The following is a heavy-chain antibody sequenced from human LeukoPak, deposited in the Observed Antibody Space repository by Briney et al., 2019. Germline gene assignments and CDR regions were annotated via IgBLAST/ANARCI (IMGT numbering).Heavy chain of an antibody. CDR3: ARGYRGYVFFDY. V-gene: IGHV3-7*04. J-gene: IGHJ4*02. CDR2: IKQEGSEK. D-gene: IGHD5-12*01. Sequence: GGSLRLSCAASGFTFSSYWMSWVRQAPGKGLECVANIKQEGSEKHYVDAVKGRFTISRDNAKNSLYLQMKSLRGEDTAVYYCARGYRGYVFFDYWGQGTLVTVSS. CDR1: GFTFSSYW.